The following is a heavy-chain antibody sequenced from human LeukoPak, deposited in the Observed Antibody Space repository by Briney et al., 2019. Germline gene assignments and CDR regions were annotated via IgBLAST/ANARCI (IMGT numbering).Heavy chain of an antibody. CDR3: AKVYSYGLAAYFDY. V-gene: IGHV3-9*01. CDR2: ISWNSGSI. J-gene: IGHJ4*02. Sequence: GRSLRLSCAASGFIFSSYEMNWVRQAPGKGLEWVSGISWNSGSIGYADSVKGRFTISRDNAKNSLYLQMNSLRAEDTALYYCAKVYSYGLAAYFDYWGQGTLVTVSS. D-gene: IGHD5-18*01. CDR1: GFIFSSYE.